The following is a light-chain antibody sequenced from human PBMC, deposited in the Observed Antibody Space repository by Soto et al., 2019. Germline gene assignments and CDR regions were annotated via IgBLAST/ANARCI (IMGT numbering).Light chain of an antibody. Sequence: EIVLSRSPGTLSWSPGERSTLAWRASQSVSSSYLAWYQQKPGQAPMLLISDASTRSNGIPDRFSGSGSGTDFPLTTTRLDPEDFAVYYCQQYGSSPRTFGQGTRLEIK. CDR3: QQYGSSPRT. J-gene: IGKJ5*01. CDR2: DAS. V-gene: IGKV3-20*01. CDR1: QSVSSSY.